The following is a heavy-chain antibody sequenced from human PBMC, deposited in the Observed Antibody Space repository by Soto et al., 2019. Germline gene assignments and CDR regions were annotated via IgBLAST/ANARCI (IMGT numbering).Heavy chain of an antibody. CDR3: ATDPLGGAKDY. Sequence: SVKVSFKASGGTFSSYAISWGRQAPGKGLEWMGGFDPEDGETIYAQKFQGRVTMTEDTSTDTAYMELSSLRSEDTAVYYCATDPLGGAKDYWGQGTLVTVSS. V-gene: IGHV1-24*01. D-gene: IGHD3-16*01. CDR1: GGTFSSYA. J-gene: IGHJ4*02. CDR2: FDPEDGET.